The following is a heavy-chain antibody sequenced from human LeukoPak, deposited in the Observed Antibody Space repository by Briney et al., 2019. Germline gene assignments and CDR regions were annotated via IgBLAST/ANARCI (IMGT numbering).Heavy chain of an antibody. CDR3: ARSRRITIFGVVRRSGNWFDP. CDR1: GYTFTSYY. D-gene: IGHD3-3*01. V-gene: IGHV1-46*03. CDR2: INPSGGST. Sequence: ASVRVSCKASGYTFTSYYMHWGRQAPGQGLEWMGIINPSGGSTSYAQKFQGRVTMTRDTSTSTVYMELSSLRSEDTAVYYCARSRRITIFGVVRRSGNWFDPWGQGTLVTVSS. J-gene: IGHJ5*02.